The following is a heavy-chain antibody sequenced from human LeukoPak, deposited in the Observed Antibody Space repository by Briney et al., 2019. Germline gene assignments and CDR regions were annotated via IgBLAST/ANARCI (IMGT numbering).Heavy chain of an antibody. CDR3: ASTANCSGGSCYPSRVPYYYYYGMDV. CDR1: GYTFTSYG. Sequence: WASVKVSCKASGYTFTSYGISWVRQAPGQGLEWMGWISAYNGNTNYAQKFQGRVTMTRDTSISTAYMELSRLRSDDTAVYYCASTANCSGGSCYPSRVPYYYYYGMDVWGQGTTVTVSS. J-gene: IGHJ6*02. CDR2: ISAYNGNT. D-gene: IGHD2-15*01. V-gene: IGHV1-18*01.